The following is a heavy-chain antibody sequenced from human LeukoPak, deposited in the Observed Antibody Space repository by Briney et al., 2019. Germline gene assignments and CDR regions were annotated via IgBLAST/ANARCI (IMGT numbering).Heavy chain of an antibody. D-gene: IGHD2-2*01. V-gene: IGHV1-46*01. Sequence: VASVKVSCKASGYTFTSYYMHWVRQAPGQGLEWMGIINPSGGSTSYAQKLQGRVTMTTDTSTSTAYMELRSLRSDDTAVYYCARDEGSSTSWHYYYYYMDVWGKGTTVTVSS. CDR3: ARDEGSSTSWHYYYYYMDV. CDR1: GYTFTSYY. J-gene: IGHJ6*03. CDR2: INPSGGST.